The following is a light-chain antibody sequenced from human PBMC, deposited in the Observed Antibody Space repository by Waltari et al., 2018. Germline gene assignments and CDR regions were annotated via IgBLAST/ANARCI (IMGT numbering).Light chain of an antibody. V-gene: IGLV3-19*01. CDR3: NTRDMSGDVV. J-gene: IGLJ2*01. Sequence: SSELSQDPAVSVALGQTVRITCQGDSLSIYYASWSRQKPGQSPVLLIYVKTNRPSGIPDRFAASRSGNTASLTITGARAEDEADYYCNTRDMSGDVVFGGGTKLTVL. CDR1: SLSIYY. CDR2: VKT.